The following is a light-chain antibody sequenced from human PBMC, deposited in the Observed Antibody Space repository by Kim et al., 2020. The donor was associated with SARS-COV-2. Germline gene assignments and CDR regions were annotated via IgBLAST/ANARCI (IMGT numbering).Light chain of an antibody. Sequence: STGERATLSCRASQTLCSDCLAWYQNKPGQAPRLLIYSASTRATGIPDRFSGSGSGTEFTLTINRLEPEDCAVYYCQQYAMIPPYTFGQGTKLEI. CDR2: SAS. CDR1: QTLCSDC. J-gene: IGKJ2*01. V-gene: IGKV3-20*01. CDR3: QQYAMIPPYT.